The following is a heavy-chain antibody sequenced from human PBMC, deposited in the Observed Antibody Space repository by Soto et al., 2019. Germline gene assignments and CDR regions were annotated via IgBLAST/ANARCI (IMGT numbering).Heavy chain of an antibody. CDR2: IIPIFGTA. D-gene: IGHD3-3*01. V-gene: IGHV1-69*13. CDR3: ARSGGYDFWSGYPFDP. Sequence: GASVKVSCKASGGTFSSYAISWVRQAPGQGLEWMGGIIPIFGTANYAQKFQGRVTITADESTSTAYMELSSLRSEDTAVYYCARSGGYDFWSGYPFDPWGQGTLVTVSS. J-gene: IGHJ5*02. CDR1: GGTFSSYA.